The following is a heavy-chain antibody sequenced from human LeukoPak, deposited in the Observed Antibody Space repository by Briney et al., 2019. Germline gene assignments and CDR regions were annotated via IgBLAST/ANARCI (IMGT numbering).Heavy chain of an antibody. V-gene: IGHV4-38-2*01. Sequence: PSETLSLTCAVSDYSISSGYYWGWIRQPPGKGLEWIGSIYHSGSTYYNSSLKSRVTISVDTSKNQFSLKLSSVTAADTAVYYCARLLMVYERYFDYWGQGTLVTVSS. CDR2: IYHSGST. J-gene: IGHJ4*02. CDR3: ARLLMVYERYFDY. D-gene: IGHD2-8*01. CDR1: DYSISSGYY.